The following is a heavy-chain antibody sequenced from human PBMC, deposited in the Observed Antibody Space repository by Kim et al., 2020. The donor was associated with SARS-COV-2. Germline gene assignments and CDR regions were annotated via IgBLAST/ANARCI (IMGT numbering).Heavy chain of an antibody. J-gene: IGHJ3*02. D-gene: IGHD3-3*01. CDR3: AKAPRAVLRFLEWPEPSYAFDI. CDR1: GFTFSSYG. CDR2: ISYDGSNK. V-gene: IGHV3-30*18. Sequence: GGSLRLSCAASGFTFSSYGMHWVRQAPGKGLEWVAVISYDGSNKHYADSVKGRFTISRDNSKNTLYLQMNSLRAEDTAVYYCAKAPRAVLRFLEWPEPSYAFDIWGQGTMVTVSS.